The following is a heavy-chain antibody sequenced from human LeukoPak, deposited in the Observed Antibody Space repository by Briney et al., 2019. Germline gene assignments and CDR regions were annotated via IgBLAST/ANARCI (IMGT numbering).Heavy chain of an antibody. CDR2: FNPSGGST. J-gene: IGHJ4*02. D-gene: IGHD3-9*01. CDR3: ARDREGYYDILTGYDLSVFDY. V-gene: IGHV1-46*01. Sequence: GASVKVSCKASGYTFTSYYMHWVRQAPGQGLEWMGIFNPSGGSTSYAQKFQGRVTMTRDTSTSTVYMELSSLRSEDTAVYYCARDREGYYDILTGYDLSVFDYWGQGTLVTVSS. CDR1: GYTFTSYY.